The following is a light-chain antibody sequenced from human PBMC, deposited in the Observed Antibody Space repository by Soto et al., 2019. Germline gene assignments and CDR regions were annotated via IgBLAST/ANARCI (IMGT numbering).Light chain of an antibody. Sequence: DIQMTQSPSSLSASVGDRVTITCRASQSISSYLNWYQQKPGKAPKLLIYAASSLQSGVPSRFNGSGSGTHFTLTIRSLQPEDLVTYYGHHNYSTPTTFGQGT. CDR2: AAS. CDR1: QSISSY. V-gene: IGKV1-39*01. CDR3: HHNYSTPTT. J-gene: IGKJ1*01.